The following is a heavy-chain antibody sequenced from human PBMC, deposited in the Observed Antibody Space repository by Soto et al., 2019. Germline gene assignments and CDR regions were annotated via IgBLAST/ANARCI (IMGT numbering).Heavy chain of an antibody. Sequence: QVQLVQSGAEVKKPGASVKVSCKASGYTFTSYDINWVRQATGQGLEWMGWMNPNSGNTGYAQKFQGRVTMTRNTSISTAYMGLSSLRSEDTAVYYCARRVLRFLEWLPRAFDYWGQGTLVTVSS. CDR2: MNPNSGNT. V-gene: IGHV1-8*01. D-gene: IGHD3-3*01. J-gene: IGHJ4*02. CDR1: GYTFTSYD. CDR3: ARRVLRFLEWLPRAFDY.